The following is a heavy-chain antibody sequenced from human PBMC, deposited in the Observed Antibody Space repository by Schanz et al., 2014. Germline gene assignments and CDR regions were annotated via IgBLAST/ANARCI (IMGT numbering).Heavy chain of an antibody. CDR3: ARGGPAYYFDD. Sequence: DVQLLESGGGLAQPGGSLRLSCAASGFTFSSHSFNWVRQAPGKGLEWISYITYNGGTIYYADSVKGRFTISRDNAKNSLYLEMNSLRAEDTAVYYCARGGPAYYFDDWGQGTLVTVSS. CDR2: ITYNGGTI. V-gene: IGHV3-48*01. CDR1: GFTFSSHS. J-gene: IGHJ4*02.